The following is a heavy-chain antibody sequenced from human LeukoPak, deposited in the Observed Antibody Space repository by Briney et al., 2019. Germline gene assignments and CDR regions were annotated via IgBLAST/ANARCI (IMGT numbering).Heavy chain of an antibody. CDR2: IKQDGSEK. J-gene: IGHJ4*02. CDR1: GFTFSSHW. CDR3: ARLRTPYYFDY. Sequence: PGGSLRLSCAASGFTFSSHWMSWVRQAPGKGLEWVANIKQDGSEKYYVDSVKGRFTISRDNAKNSLYLQMNSLRAEDTAVYYCARLRTPYYFDYWGQGTLVTVSS. V-gene: IGHV3-7*01.